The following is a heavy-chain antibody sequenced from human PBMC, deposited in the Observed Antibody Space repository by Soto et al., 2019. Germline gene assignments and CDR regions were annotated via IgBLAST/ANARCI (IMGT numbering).Heavy chain of an antibody. Sequence: GASVKVSCKASGYTFTGYYMHWVRQAPGQVLELMRWINPNSGGINYAQKFQGGVTMTRDTSISTAYMELSRLRSDDTAVYYCARPRLNYYDSSGYYRAYYYYGMDVWGQGTTVTVYS. D-gene: IGHD3-22*01. CDR2: INPNSGGI. CDR1: GYTFTGYY. V-gene: IGHV1-2*02. J-gene: IGHJ6*02. CDR3: ARPRLNYYDSSGYYRAYYYYGMDV.